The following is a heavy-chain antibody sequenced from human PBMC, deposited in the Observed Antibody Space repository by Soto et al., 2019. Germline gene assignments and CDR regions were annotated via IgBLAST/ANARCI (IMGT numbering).Heavy chain of an antibody. Sequence: PGGSLRLSCAASGFTFSSYGMHWVRQAPGKGLEWVAVIWYDGSNKYYADSVKGRFTISRDNSKNTLYLQMNSLRAEDTAVYYCARTPVDTAMVTLNSYYYYCTDVWGQGTTVTVSS. J-gene: IGHJ6*02. CDR2: IWYDGSNK. V-gene: IGHV3-33*01. CDR1: GFTFSSYG. D-gene: IGHD5-18*01. CDR3: ARTPVDTAMVTLNSYYYYCTDV.